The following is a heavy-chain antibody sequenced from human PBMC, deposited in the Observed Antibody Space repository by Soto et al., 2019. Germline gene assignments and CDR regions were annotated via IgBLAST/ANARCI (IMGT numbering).Heavy chain of an antibody. D-gene: IGHD2-8*01. J-gene: IGHJ4*02. Sequence: SEILSLPSTVSDGSISDRNYYLGWHSPSPGTGLEWIGSVYYRGRSYSKSSVKSRVTISVDTSKNQFSLNLNSVTASDTAVYYCVSQRTSVLTQAYFDYWGPGDLVTVSA. CDR3: VSQRTSVLTQAYFDY. V-gene: IGHV4-39*01. CDR2: VYYRGRS. CDR1: DGSISDRNYY.